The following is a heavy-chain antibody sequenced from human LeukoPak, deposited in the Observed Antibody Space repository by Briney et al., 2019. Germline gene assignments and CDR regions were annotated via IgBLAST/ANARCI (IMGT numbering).Heavy chain of an antibody. CDR1: GGTFSSYA. Sequence: ASVKVSCKXSGGTFSSYAISWVRQAPGQGLEWMGRIIPIFGTANYSQKFQGRVTITTDESTSTAYMELSSLRSEDTAVYYCAAGGDYGGNSVDYWGQGTLVTVSS. CDR2: IIPIFGTA. V-gene: IGHV1-69*05. D-gene: IGHD4-23*01. CDR3: AAGGDYGGNSVDY. J-gene: IGHJ4*02.